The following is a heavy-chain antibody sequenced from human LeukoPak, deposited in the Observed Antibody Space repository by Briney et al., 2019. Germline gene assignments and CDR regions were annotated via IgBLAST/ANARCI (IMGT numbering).Heavy chain of an antibody. CDR3: AKGHQGYYDSSGYSFDP. CDR2: ISWNSGSI. J-gene: IGHJ5*02. D-gene: IGHD3-22*01. CDR1: GFTFDDYA. Sequence: GGSLRLSCAASGFTFDDYAMHWVRQAPGKGPEWVPGISWNSGSIGYADSVKGRFTISRDNAKNPLYLQMNSLRAENTALYYCAKGHQGYYDSSGYSFDPWGQGTLVTVSS. V-gene: IGHV3-9*01.